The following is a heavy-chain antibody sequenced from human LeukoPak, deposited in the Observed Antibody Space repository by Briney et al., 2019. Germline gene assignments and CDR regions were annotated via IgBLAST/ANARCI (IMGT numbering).Heavy chain of an antibody. CDR3: ARGGGYSSSWLNWFDP. Sequence: TLSLTCTVSGGSISSGDYYWSWIRQPPGKGLEWIGYIYYSGSTYYNPSLKSRVTISVDTSKNQFSLKLSSVTAADTAVYYCARGGGYSSSWLNWFDPWGQGTLVTVSS. D-gene: IGHD6-13*01. V-gene: IGHV4-30-4*01. CDR1: GGSISSGDYY. CDR2: IYYSGST. J-gene: IGHJ5*02.